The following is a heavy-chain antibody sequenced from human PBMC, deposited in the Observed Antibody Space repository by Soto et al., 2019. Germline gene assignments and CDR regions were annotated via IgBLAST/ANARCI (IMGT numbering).Heavy chain of an antibody. CDR2: ISGSGGST. Sequence: GSLRLSCAASGFTFSSYAMSWVRQAPGKGLEWVSAISGSGGSTYYADSVKGRFTITKDNSKNTLYLQMNSLRAEDTAVYYCAKALDRDSGYDTRGYYYYYGMDVWGQGTTVTVSS. CDR3: AKALDRDSGYDTRGYYYYYGMDV. J-gene: IGHJ6*02. V-gene: IGHV3-23*01. CDR1: GFTFSSYA. D-gene: IGHD5-12*01.